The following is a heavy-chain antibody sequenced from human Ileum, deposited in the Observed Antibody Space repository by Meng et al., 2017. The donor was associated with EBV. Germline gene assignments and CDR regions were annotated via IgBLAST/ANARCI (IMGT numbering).Heavy chain of an antibody. CDR2: IYNSGST. D-gene: IGHD6-19*01. CDR1: GGSVSSGGNY. CDR3: ARDGYSSGSD. V-gene: IGHV4-61*08. J-gene: IGHJ4*02. Sequence: QGTLRERGPRLVRPSETLALTCSVFGGSVSSGGNYWSWIRQPPGKGLEWIGYIYNSGSTNYNPSLKSRVTISVDTSKNQFSLKLSSVTAADTAVYYCARDGYSSGSDWGQGTLVTVSS.